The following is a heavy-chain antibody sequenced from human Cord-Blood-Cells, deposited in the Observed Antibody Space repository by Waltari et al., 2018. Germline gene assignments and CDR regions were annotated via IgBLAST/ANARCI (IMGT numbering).Heavy chain of an antibody. CDR3: ARGWGHIVVVTAPYFDY. J-gene: IGHJ4*02. V-gene: IGHV3-30*04. D-gene: IGHD2-21*02. CDR1: GFTFSSYA. CDR2: ISYDGSNK. Sequence: QVQLVESGGGVVQPGRSLRLSCAASGFTFSSYAMHCVRRAPGKGLEWVEVISYDGSNKYHADSVTGRFTISRDNSKNTLYLQMNSLRAEDTAVYYCARGWGHIVVVTAPYFDYWGQGTLVTVSS.